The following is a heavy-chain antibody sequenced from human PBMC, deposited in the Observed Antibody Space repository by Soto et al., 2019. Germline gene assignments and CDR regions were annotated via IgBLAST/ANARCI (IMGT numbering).Heavy chain of an antibody. CDR2: IYSGGST. CDR3: AKAVDYYGSGSYYYYYYMDV. D-gene: IGHD3-10*01. CDR1: GFTVSSNY. V-gene: IGHV3-66*01. J-gene: IGHJ6*03. Sequence: PGGSLRLSCAASGFTVSSNYMSWVRQAPGKGLEWVSVIYSGGSTYYADSVKGRFTISRDNSKNTLYLQMNSLRAEDTAVYYCAKAVDYYGSGSYYYYYYMDVWGKGTTVTVSS.